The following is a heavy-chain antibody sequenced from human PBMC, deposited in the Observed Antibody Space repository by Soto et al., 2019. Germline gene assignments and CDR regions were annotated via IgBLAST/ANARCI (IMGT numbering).Heavy chain of an antibody. D-gene: IGHD3-22*01. CDR3: ARRVQDGGRFYYVDY. CDR2: VYYTGST. CDR1: GGSIRSTSYY. Sequence: SETLSLTCTVSGGSIRSTSYYWGWILQPPGKGLEWIGSVYYTGSTYYNPSLKSRLTIFVDTSKNQFSLKLNSVTAADTAVYYCARRVQDGGRFYYVDYCGQGILVTVSS. J-gene: IGHJ4*02. V-gene: IGHV4-39*01.